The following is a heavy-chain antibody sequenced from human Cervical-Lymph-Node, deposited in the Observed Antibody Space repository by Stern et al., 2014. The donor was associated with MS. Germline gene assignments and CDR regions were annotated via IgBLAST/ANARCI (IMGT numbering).Heavy chain of an antibody. D-gene: IGHD1-26*01. CDR1: GFIFNDYA. V-gene: IGHV3-9*01. CDR2: ISWNSGII. Sequence: EVHLVESGGGLVQPGMSLRLSCAASGFIFNDYAMHWVRQAPGKGLEWVSAISWNSGIIAYADSVKGRFTISRDNVKNSLFLQLHSLRAEDTALYYCAKSYYTNYYYGMDVWGQGTSVTVSS. CDR3: AKSYYTNYYYGMDV. J-gene: IGHJ6*02.